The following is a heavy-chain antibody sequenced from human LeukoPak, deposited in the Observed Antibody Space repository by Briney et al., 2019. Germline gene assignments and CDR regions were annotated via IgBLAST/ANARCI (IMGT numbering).Heavy chain of an antibody. D-gene: IGHD6-6*01. CDR3: ARGVARSSKFHFSYYFDY. J-gene: IGHJ4*02. V-gene: IGHV4-39*07. CDR2: IYSSGST. CDR1: GVSISSGSNY. Sequence: SETLSLTCRVSGVSISSGSNYWGWIRQPPGKTLEWIGSIYSSGSTYYNSSLKSRVIILIDTAKNHFSLKLSSVTAADTAVYYCARGVARSSKFHFSYYFDYWGQGTLVTVSS.